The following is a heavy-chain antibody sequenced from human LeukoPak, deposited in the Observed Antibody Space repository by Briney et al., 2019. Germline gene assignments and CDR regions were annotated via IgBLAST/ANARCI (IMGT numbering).Heavy chain of an antibody. D-gene: IGHD2-15*01. J-gene: IGHJ4*02. V-gene: IGHV1-8*01. CDR3: ASPGYCSGGSCQGYYFDY. Sequence: PRASVKVSCKASGYTFTSYDINWVRQATGQGLEWMGWMNPNSGNTGYAQKFQGRVTMTRNISISTAYMELSSLRSEDTAVYYCASPGYCSGGSCQGYYFDYWGQGTLVTVSS. CDR1: GYTFTSYD. CDR2: MNPNSGNT.